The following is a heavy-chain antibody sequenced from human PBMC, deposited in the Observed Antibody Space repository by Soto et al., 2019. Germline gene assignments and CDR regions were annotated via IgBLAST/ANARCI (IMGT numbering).Heavy chain of an antibody. V-gene: IGHV3-33*01. Sequence: QVQLVESGGGVVQPGRSLRLSCAASGFTFSSYGMHWVRQAPGKGLEWVAVIWYDGSNKYYADSVKCRFTISRDNSKNTLYLQMNSLRAEDTAVYYCARGKYSSSWYYGYWCQGTLVTVSS. J-gene: IGHJ4*02. CDR2: IWYDGSNK. CDR3: ARGKYSSSWYYGY. CDR1: GFTFSSYG. D-gene: IGHD6-13*01.